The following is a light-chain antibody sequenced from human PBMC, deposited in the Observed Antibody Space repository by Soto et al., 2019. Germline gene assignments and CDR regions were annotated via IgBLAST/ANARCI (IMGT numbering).Light chain of an antibody. J-gene: IGKJ5*01. V-gene: IGKV2-30*01. CDR1: QSLVYSDGNTY. Sequence: DVVLTQSPLSLPVTLGQPASISCRSSQSLVYSDGNTYLNWFQQRPGQSPRRLIYNVSKRDSGVPDRFSGSGAGTDVTLKISRVEADDVGVYYCMQGTHWPPLSFGQGTRLEIK. CDR3: MQGTHWPPLS. CDR2: NVS.